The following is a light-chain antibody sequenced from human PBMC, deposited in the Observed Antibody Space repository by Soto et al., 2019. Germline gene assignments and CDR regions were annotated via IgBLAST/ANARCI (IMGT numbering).Light chain of an antibody. CDR2: AAS. J-gene: IGKJ2*01. CDR3: QQYNNWPT. CDR1: QSVSSK. V-gene: IGKV3-15*01. Sequence: EIVMTQSPATLSVSPGERATLSCRASQSVSSKLAWYQQKPGQAPRLLIYAASTRATGIPARFSGSGSGTEFSLTISSLQSEDFAVSYCQQYNNWPTFGQGTQLEIK.